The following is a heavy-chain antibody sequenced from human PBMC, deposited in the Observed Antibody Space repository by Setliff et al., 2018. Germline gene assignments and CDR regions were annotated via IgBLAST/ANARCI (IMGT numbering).Heavy chain of an antibody. CDR3: ARGRRFGEYWFDP. J-gene: IGHJ5*02. Sequence: ASVKVSCKASGYTFTTYAIHWVRQAPGQRLEWMGWINAGNGHTKYSQEFKGRVTISSDTAASTAYMQLSSLRSEDTAVYYCARGRRFGEYWFDPWGQGTLGTVS. CDR1: GYTFTTYA. V-gene: IGHV1-3*03. D-gene: IGHD3-10*01. CDR2: INAGNGHT.